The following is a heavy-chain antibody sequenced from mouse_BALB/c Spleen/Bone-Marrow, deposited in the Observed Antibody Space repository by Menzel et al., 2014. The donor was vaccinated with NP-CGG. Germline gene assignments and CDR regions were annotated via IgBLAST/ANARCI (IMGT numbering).Heavy chain of an antibody. J-gene: IGHJ2*01. CDR2: ILPGSDNT. CDR3: ARGNPFDF. V-gene: IGHV1-9*01. CDR1: GYTFSNYW. Sequence: VQLQQSGGELMKPGASVKISCKATGYTFSNYWIQWVKQRPGHGPEWIGEILPGSDNTNYNEKFKGKATFTADTSSNTAYMQLSSLTSEDSAVYYCARGNPFDFWGQGTTLTVSS.